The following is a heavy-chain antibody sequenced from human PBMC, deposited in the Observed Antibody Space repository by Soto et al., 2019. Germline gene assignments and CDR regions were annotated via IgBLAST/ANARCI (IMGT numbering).Heavy chain of an antibody. D-gene: IGHD2-15*01. Sequence: EVQLLESGGGLVQPGGSLRLSCAASGFPFSSRAMSWVRQAPGKGLEWVSAISGSGTITYYADSVKGRFTISRDTSKNTLYLQMNSLTDDDSGGYYCAEWARYCSGADCRAWGQGTLVTVSS. J-gene: IGHJ5*02. CDR2: ISGSGTIT. CDR3: AEWARYCSGADCRA. V-gene: IGHV3-23*01. CDR1: GFPFSSRA.